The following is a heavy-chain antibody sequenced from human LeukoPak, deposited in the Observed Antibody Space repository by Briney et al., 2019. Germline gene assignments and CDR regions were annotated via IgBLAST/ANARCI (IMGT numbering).Heavy chain of an antibody. CDR1: GFTVSSNY. Sequence: GGSLRLSCAASGFTVSSNYMSWVRQAPGKGLEWASVIYSGGSTYYADSVKGRFTISRDNSKNTLYLQMNSLRAEDTAVYYCARGEYYGSGRLDGYYGMDVWGQGTTVTVSS. V-gene: IGHV3-66*01. CDR3: ARGEYYGSGRLDGYYGMDV. D-gene: IGHD3-10*01. CDR2: IYSGGST. J-gene: IGHJ6*02.